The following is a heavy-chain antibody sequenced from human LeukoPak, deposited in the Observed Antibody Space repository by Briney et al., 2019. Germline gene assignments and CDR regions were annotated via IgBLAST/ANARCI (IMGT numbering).Heavy chain of an antibody. V-gene: IGHV3-23*01. CDR3: AISMVRGADEF. Sequence: GGSLRLSCAASGFTFSSYAMSWVRQAPGKGLEWVSAISGSGGSTYYADSVKGRLTISRDNSKNTLYLQMNSLRAEDTAVYYCAISMVRGADEFWGQGTLVTVSS. J-gene: IGHJ4*02. D-gene: IGHD3-10*01. CDR1: GFTFSSYA. CDR2: ISGSGGST.